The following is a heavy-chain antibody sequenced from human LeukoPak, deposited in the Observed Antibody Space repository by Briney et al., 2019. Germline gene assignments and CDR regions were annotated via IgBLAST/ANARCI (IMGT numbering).Heavy chain of an antibody. CDR1: GFTFGSYS. V-gene: IGHV3-21*01. J-gene: IGHJ4*02. Sequence: PGGSLRLSCAASGFTFGSYSMNWVRQAPGKGLEWVSSISSSGSDIYYADSVKGRFTISRDNAKNSLYLHMNSLRAEDTAVYYCARDYGGSSPFDYWGQGTLVTVSS. D-gene: IGHD4-23*01. CDR2: ISSSGSDI. CDR3: ARDYGGSSPFDY.